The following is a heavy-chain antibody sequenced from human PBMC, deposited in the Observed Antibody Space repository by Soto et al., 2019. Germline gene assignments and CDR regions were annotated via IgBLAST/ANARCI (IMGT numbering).Heavy chain of an antibody. Sequence: GGSLRLSCAASGFTFSSYAMHWVRQAPGKGLEWVAVISYDGSNKYYADSVKGRFTISRDNSKNTLYLQMNSLRAEDTAVYYCARDYSSGWSCIDYWGQGTLVTVSS. D-gene: IGHD6-19*01. CDR2: ISYDGSNK. V-gene: IGHV3-30-3*01. CDR3: ARDYSSGWSCIDY. CDR1: GFTFSSYA. J-gene: IGHJ4*02.